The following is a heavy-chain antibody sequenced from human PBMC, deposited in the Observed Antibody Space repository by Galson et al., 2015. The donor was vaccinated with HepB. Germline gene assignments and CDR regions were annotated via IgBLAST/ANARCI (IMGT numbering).Heavy chain of an antibody. Sequence: SLRLSCAASGFTFSSYGMHWVRQAPGKGLEWVAVISYDGSNKYYADYVKGRFTISRDNSKNTLYLQMNSLRAEDTAVYYCAKGKRGGITMAHVGFDPWGQGTLVTVSS. CDR3: AKGKRGGITMAHVGFDP. J-gene: IGHJ5*02. V-gene: IGHV3-30*18. CDR2: ISYDGSNK. CDR1: GFTFSSYG. D-gene: IGHD3-10*01.